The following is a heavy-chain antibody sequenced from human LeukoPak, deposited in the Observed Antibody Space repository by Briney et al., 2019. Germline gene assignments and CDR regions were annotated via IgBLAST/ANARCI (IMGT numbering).Heavy chain of an antibody. Sequence: PGRSLRLSCAASGFTFSSYGMHWVRQAPGKGLEWVSSISSSSSYIYYADSVKGRFTISRDNAKSSLYLQMNSLRAEDTAVYYCAREGCSGGSCLEGAKGGTDYWGQGTLVTVSS. V-gene: IGHV3-21*01. J-gene: IGHJ4*02. CDR3: AREGCSGGSCLEGAKGGTDY. D-gene: IGHD2-15*01. CDR2: ISSSSSYI. CDR1: GFTFSSYG.